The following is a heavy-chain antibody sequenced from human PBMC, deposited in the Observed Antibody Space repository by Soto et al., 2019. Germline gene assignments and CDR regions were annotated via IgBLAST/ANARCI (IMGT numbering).Heavy chain of an antibody. J-gene: IGHJ4*02. D-gene: IGHD2-21*01. CDR1: GFTFSSYA. Sequence: EVQLLESGGGLVQPGESLRLSCAASGFTFSSYAMSWVRQAPGKGLEWVSAISGSGGSTYYADPVKGRFTISRDNSKNTLYLQMNSLRAEDTAVYYCAKDYGEGEYFDYWGQGTLVTVSS. V-gene: IGHV3-23*01. CDR2: ISGSGGST. CDR3: AKDYGEGEYFDY.